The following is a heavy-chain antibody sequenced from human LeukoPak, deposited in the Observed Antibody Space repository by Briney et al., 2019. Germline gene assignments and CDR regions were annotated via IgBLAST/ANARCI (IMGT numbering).Heavy chain of an antibody. CDR2: IKQDGSEK. Sequence: PGGSLRLSCAASGLTFSNYWMDWVRQAPGKGPEWVANIKQDGSEKNYVDSVKGRFIISRDNAKNSLYLQMNTLRADDTAVYYCARDGFGTGSNWGQGTLVTVSS. D-gene: IGHD3-16*01. CDR1: GLTFSNYW. CDR3: ARDGFGTGSN. V-gene: IGHV3-7*03. J-gene: IGHJ4*02.